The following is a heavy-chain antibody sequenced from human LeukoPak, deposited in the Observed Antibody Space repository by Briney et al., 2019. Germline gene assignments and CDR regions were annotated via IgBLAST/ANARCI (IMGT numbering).Heavy chain of an antibody. CDR2: IIPIFGTA. CDR1: GYTFTSYG. CDR3: ASCAPDTAMVDYYFDY. V-gene: IGHV1-69*06. Sequence: GASVKVSCKASGYTFTSYGISWVRQAPGQGLEWMGGIIPIFGTANYAQKFQGRVTITADKSTSTAYMELSSLRSEDTAVYYCASCAPDTAMVDYYFDYWGQGTLVTVSS. J-gene: IGHJ4*02. D-gene: IGHD5-18*01.